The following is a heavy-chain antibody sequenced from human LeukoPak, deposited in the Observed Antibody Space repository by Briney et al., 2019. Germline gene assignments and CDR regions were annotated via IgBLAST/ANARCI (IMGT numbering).Heavy chain of an antibody. CDR2: IYYSGST. CDR3: ARSAQTCYDILERGYFDY. CDR1: GGSISSYY. V-gene: IGHV4-59*01. Sequence: SETLSLTCTVSGGSISSYYGSWIRQPPGKGLEWIGYIYYSGSTNYNPSLKSRVTISVDTSKNQFSLKLSSVTAADTAVYYCARSAQTCYDILERGYFDYWGQGTLVTVSS. D-gene: IGHD3-9*01. J-gene: IGHJ4*02.